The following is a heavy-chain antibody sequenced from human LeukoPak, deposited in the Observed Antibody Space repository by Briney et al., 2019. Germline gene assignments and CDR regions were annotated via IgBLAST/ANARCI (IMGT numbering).Heavy chain of an antibody. CDR1: GDSISSGYY. V-gene: IGHV4-38-2*01. CDR2: IYHSGST. CDR3: GRNSSGWFFDY. D-gene: IGHD6-19*01. J-gene: IGHJ4*02. Sequence: PSETLSLTCDVSGDSISSGYYWGWIRQPPGKGLEWIGRIYHSGSTTYNPSLKRRVTLSADTSKHQFSLKVRSVTAADTAIYYCGRNSSGWFFDYWGQGTLVTVSS.